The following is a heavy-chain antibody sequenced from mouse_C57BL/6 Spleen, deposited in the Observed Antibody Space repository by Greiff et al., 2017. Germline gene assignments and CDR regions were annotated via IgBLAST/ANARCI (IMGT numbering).Heavy chain of an antibody. CDR3: AKGPYDGYFYFDY. V-gene: IGHV1-69*01. D-gene: IGHD2-3*01. CDR1: GYTFTSYW. CDR2: IDPSDSYT. J-gene: IGHJ2*01. Sequence: QVQLQQPGAELVMPGASVKLSCKASGYTFTSYWMHWVKQRPGQGLEWIGEIDPSDSYTHYNQKFKGKSTLTVDKSSSTAYMQLSSLTAEDSAVYYCAKGPYDGYFYFDYWGQGTTLTVSS.